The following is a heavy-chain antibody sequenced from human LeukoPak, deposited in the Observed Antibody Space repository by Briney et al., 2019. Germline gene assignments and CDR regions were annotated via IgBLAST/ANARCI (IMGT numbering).Heavy chain of an antibody. CDR2: ITRGSIYT. CDR3: ARDSNYYDSSGTDAFDI. J-gene: IGHJ3*02. V-gene: IGHV3-21*01. CDR1: GFTFSNYN. Sequence: PGGSLRLSCAASGFTFSNYNMNWVRQTPGKGLEWVSSITRGSIYTFYADSVKGRFTISRDNAKNTLYLQMNSLRAEDTAVYYCARDSNYYDSSGTDAFDIWGQGTMVTVSS. D-gene: IGHD3-22*01.